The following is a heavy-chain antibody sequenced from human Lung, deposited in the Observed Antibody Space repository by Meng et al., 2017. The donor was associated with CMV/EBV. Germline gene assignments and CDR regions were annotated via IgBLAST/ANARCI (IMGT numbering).Heavy chain of an antibody. V-gene: IGHV4-61*01. D-gene: IGHD3-3*01. CDR2: IYYSGST. CDR3: ARMGRFSGSYDFWSGYSPPGGFDI. CDR1: GGSVSSGSYY. J-gene: IGHJ3*02. Sequence: LSCTVSGGSVSSGSYYWSWIRQPPGKGLEWIGYIYYSGSTNYNPSLKSRVTISVDTSKNQFSLKLSSVTAADTAVYYCARMGRFSGSYDFWSGYSPPGGFDIXGQGXMVTVSS.